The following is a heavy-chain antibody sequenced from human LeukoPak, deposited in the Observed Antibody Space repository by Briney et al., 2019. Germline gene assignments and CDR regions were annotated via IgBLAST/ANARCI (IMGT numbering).Heavy chain of an antibody. V-gene: IGHV1-18*01. CDR2: ISAYNGNT. J-gene: IGHJ5*02. CDR1: GYTFTSYG. CDR3: ARDPYYDFWSGYYTTWFDP. D-gene: IGHD3-3*01. Sequence: ASVKVSCKASGYTFTSYGISWVRQAPGQGLEWMGWISAYNGNTNYAQKLQGRVTMTTDTSTSTAYMELRSLRSEDTAVYYCARDPYYDFWSGYYTTWFDPWGQGTLVTVSS.